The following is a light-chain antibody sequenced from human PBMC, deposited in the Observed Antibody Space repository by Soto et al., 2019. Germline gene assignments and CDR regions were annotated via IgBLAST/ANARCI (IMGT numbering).Light chain of an antibody. Sequence: QSALIQPPSVSGSPGQSVTISCTATSSDVGSYAYVSWYQHLPGTVPKPMIYNVNTRPSGVPDRFSGSKSGNTASLTISGLQAEDEGDYFCCSYEGTYSFRVFGGGTKLTVL. CDR3: CSYEGTYSFRV. V-gene: IGLV2-11*01. J-gene: IGLJ2*01. CDR2: NVN. CDR1: SSDVGSYAY.